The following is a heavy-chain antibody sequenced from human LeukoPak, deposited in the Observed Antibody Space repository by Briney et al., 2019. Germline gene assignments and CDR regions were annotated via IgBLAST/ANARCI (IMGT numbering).Heavy chain of an antibody. CDR3: ARGHPTYYFDY. Sequence: PSETLSLTCTVSGGSISSYYWSWIRQPPGKGLEWIGYIYYSGSTNYNPSLKSRVTISVDTSKNQFSLKLSSVTAADTAVYYCARGHPTYYFDYWGQGTLVTVSS. J-gene: IGHJ4*02. CDR2: IYYSGST. V-gene: IGHV4-59*01. CDR1: GGSISSYY.